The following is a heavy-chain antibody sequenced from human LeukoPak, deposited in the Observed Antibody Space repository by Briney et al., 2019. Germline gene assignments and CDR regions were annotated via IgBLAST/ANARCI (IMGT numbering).Heavy chain of an antibody. CDR2: IYYSGST. J-gene: IGHJ4*02. Sequence: SETLSLTCTVSGDSLSSSYDWSWIRPSPGKGLEWIGYIYYSGSTSFNPSLKSRATISVDTSNNQFSLKLSSVTAADTAVYYCARGKRWFDDWGQGTLVTVSS. D-gene: IGHD2-15*01. V-gene: IGHV4-61*01. CDR3: ARGKRWFDD. CDR1: GDSLSSSYD.